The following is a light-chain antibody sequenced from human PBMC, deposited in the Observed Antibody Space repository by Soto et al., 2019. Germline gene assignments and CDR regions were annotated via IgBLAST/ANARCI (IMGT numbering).Light chain of an antibody. CDR2: AAS. J-gene: IGKJ1*01. V-gene: IGKV1-6*01. CDR1: QGIRNE. Sequence: AIQMTQSPSSLSASVGDRVTITCRVSQGIRNELGWYQQKPGKAPKLLIYAASSLQSGVPSRYSGSGSGTDFTLTISSLQPEDFATYYCLQDYNYPWTFGQGTKVEIK. CDR3: LQDYNYPWT.